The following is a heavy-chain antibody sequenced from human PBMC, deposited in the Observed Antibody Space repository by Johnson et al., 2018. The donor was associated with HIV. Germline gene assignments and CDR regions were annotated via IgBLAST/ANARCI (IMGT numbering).Heavy chain of an antibody. CDR2: ISNSGTTI. V-gene: IGHV3-11*04. CDR1: GFTFSDYY. CDR3: AKGQVARGPLDI. D-gene: IGHD2-15*01. J-gene: IGHJ3*02. Sequence: QVQLVESGGGLVKPGGSLRLSCAASGFTFSDYYVSWVRQAPEKGLEWVSYISNSGTTIYYADSVKGRFTISRDNSKNTLYLQMSSLRADDTAVYYCAKGQVARGPLDIWGQGTMVTVSS.